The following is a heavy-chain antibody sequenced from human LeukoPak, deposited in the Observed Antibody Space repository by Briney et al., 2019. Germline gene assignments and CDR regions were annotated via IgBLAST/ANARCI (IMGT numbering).Heavy chain of an antibody. CDR3: ARGSGYYYYMDV. CDR2: ISAYNGNT. V-gene: IGHV1-18*01. CDR1: GYTFISYG. J-gene: IGHJ6*03. Sequence: GASVKVSCKASGYTFISYGISWVRQAPGQGLEWMGWISAYNGNTNYAQKFQGRVTMTRDMSTSTVYMELSSLRSEDTAVYYCARGSGYYYYMDVWGKGTTVTVSS.